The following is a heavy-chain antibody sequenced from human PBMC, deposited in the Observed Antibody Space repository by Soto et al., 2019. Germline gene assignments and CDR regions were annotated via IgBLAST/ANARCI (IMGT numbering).Heavy chain of an antibody. CDR2: ISASGTST. Sequence: GGSLRLSCAASGFTFSDYAMSWVRQAPGKGLEWVSTISASGTSTYCPDSVKGRFTISRDNSKNTLYLQMSSLRAEDTAVYFCAKVIWQQLIRGYFDSWGQGALVTVSS. V-gene: IGHV3-23*01. J-gene: IGHJ4*02. CDR1: GFTFSDYA. CDR3: AKVIWQQLIRGYFDS. D-gene: IGHD6-13*01.